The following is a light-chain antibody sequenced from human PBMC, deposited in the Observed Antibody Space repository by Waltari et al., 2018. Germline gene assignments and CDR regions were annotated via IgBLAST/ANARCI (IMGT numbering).Light chain of an antibody. J-gene: IGKJ1*01. CDR3: QHYVRLPVT. Sequence: EIVLTQSPGTLSLSPGERATLSCTASQSVGRSLAWYQQKPGQVPRLLIYGASIRATGIPDRFSGGGSGTDFSLTISRLGPEDFAAYHCQHYVRLPVTFGQGTKVEIK. CDR2: GAS. V-gene: IGKV3-20*01. CDR1: QSVGRS.